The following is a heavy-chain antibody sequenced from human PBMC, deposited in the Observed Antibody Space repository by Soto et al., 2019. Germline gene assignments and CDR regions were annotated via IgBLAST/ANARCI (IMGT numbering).Heavy chain of an antibody. CDR2: MYNTGST. CDR3: ARDLWGYCGTDCYPLDV. Sequence: QVRLQESGPGLVKPSETLSLTCTVSGGSISSYYWSWIRQPPGKGLEWIGYMYNTGSTVYNPSLKCRVTISVDTSKNQFYLKVNSVTAVDTAVYYCARDLWGYCGTDCYPLDVWGQGTTVTVSS. V-gene: IGHV4-59*12. J-gene: IGHJ6*02. CDR1: GGSISSYY. D-gene: IGHD2-21*02.